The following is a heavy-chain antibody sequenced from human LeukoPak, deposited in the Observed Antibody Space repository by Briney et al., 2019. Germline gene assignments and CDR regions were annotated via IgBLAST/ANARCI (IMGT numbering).Heavy chain of an antibody. J-gene: IGHJ4*02. CDR1: GFIFSHYG. V-gene: IGHV3-30*02. CDR3: AKAFYVWGSYRYSFDY. Sequence: GGTLRLSCAASGFIFSHYGMHWVRQAPGKGLEWVAFIRYDGSNKYYADSVKGRFTISRDNSKNTLYLQMNSLRAEDTAVYYCAKAFYVWGSYRYSFDYWGQGTLVTVSS. CDR2: IRYDGSNK. D-gene: IGHD3-16*02.